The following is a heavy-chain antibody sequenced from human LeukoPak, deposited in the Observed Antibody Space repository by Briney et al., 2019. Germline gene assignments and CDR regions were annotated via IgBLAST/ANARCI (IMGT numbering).Heavy chain of an antibody. D-gene: IGHD3-22*01. CDR3: ARXRPDYYYDSSGYINWFDX. J-gene: IGHJ5*02. CDR2: IYTSGST. V-gene: IGHV4-61*02. Sequence: SQTLSLTCTVSGGSISSGSYYWSWIRQPAGKGLEWIGRIYTSGSTNYNPSLKSRVTISVDTSKNQFSLRLSSVTAADTAVYXCARXRPDYYYDSSGYINWFDXWGQGXLVTV. CDR1: GGSISSGSYY.